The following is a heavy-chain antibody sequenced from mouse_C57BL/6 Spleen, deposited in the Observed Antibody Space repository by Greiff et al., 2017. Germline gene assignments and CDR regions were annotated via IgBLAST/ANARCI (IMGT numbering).Heavy chain of an antibody. CDR2: IDPSDSYT. J-gene: IGHJ4*01. CDR3: ARPGYYGSSFYAMDY. CDR1: GYTFTSYW. Sequence: QVQLQQPGAELVMPGASVKLSCKASGYTFTSYWMHWVKQRPGQGLEWIGEIDPSDSYTNYNQKFKGKSTWTVDKSSSTAYMQLSSLTSEDSAVYYCARPGYYGSSFYAMDYWGQGTSVTVSS. D-gene: IGHD1-1*01. V-gene: IGHV1-69*01.